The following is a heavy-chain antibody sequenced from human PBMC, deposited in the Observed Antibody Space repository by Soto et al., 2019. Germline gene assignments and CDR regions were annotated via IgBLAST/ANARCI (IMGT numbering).Heavy chain of an antibody. CDR2: INVAGSET. Sequence: EVQLVESGGGLVQPGGSLRLSCVASGFTYTTYWMTWGRQAPGKGLEWVANINVAGSETFYVGSVRGRFTISRDNAKKSLYLQMNSLRAEDTAVYYCARENWFQDYWGQGTLVTGSS. CDR3: ARENWFQDY. J-gene: IGHJ4*02. D-gene: IGHD3-9*01. V-gene: IGHV3-7*03. CDR1: GFTYTTYW.